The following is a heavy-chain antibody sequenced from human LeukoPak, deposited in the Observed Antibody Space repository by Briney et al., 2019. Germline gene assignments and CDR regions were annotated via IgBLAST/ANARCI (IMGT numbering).Heavy chain of an antibody. CDR1: GGSISSSSYY. J-gene: IGHJ5*02. D-gene: IGHD5-12*01. CDR2: IYYSGST. CDR3: ARGGNSGYTS. Sequence: SETLSLTCTVSGGSISSSSYYWGWIRQPPGKGLEWIGSIYYSGSTYYNPSLKSRVTISVDTSKNQFSLKLSSVTAADTAVYYCARGGNSGYTSWGQGTLVTVSS. V-gene: IGHV4-39*01.